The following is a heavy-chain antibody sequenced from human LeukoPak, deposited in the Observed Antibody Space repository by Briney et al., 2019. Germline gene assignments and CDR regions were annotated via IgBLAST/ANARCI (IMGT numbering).Heavy chain of an antibody. CDR3: AKDLVRARYSGSYPDEGAFDI. D-gene: IGHD1-26*01. CDR2: ISVSGGST. CDR1: GFTFSSYA. J-gene: IGHJ3*02. Sequence: GGSLRLSCAASGFTFSSYAMSWVRHAPEKGLGRGSAISVSGGSTYYADSVKGRFTISRDNSRNTLYLQMNSLRAEDTAVYYCAKDLVRARYSGSYPDEGAFDIWGQGTMVTVSS. V-gene: IGHV3-23*01.